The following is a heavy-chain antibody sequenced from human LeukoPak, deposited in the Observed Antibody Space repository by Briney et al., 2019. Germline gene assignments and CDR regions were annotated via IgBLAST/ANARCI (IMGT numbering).Heavy chain of an antibody. J-gene: IGHJ5*02. CDR2: IIPILGIA. Sequence: SVKVSCTASGGTFSSYAISWVRQAPGQGLEWMGRIIPILGIANYAQKFQGRVTMTRDTSTSTVYMELSSLRSEDTAVYYCARDQALAQGLSSGWSWALPENWFDPWGQGTLVTVSS. CDR1: GGTFSSYA. V-gene: IGHV1-69*04. CDR3: ARDQALAQGLSSGWSWALPENWFDP. D-gene: IGHD6-19*01.